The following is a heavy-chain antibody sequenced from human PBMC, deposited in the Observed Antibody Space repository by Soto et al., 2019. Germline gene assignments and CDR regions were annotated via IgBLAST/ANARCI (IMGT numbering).Heavy chain of an antibody. CDR3: TREGFMQAFDM. J-gene: IGHJ3*02. CDR1: GFTFSNYW. D-gene: IGHD3-16*01. CDR2: VNNDGRNT. V-gene: IGHV3-74*01. Sequence: EVQVVESGGGLVQTGGSLRLSCRTSGFTFSNYWMHWVRQAPGKGLVWVSRVNNDGRNTIYTDSVKGRFTISRDNAKNTGYLEMNSLRADDTALYFCTREGFMQAFDMWGQGTTVTVSS.